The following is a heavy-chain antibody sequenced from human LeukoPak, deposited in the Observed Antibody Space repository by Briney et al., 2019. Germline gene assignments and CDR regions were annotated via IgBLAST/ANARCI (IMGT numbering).Heavy chain of an antibody. J-gene: IGHJ6*03. V-gene: IGHV1-69*06. Sequence: SVKVSCKASGGTFSSYAISWVRQAPGQGLEWMGGIIPIFGTANYAQKFQGRVTITADKSTSTAYMELSSLRSEDTAVYYCARTVGAPRGYYYYYMDVWGKGTTVTVSS. CDR1: GGTFSSYA. D-gene: IGHD1-26*01. CDR3: ARTVGAPRGYYYYYMDV. CDR2: IIPIFGTA.